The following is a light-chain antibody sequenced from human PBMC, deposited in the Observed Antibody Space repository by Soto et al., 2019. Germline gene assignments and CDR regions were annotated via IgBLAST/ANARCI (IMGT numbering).Light chain of an antibody. CDR1: QSVRNN. CDR2: YAS. J-gene: IGKJ5*01. Sequence: EIMMTQSPATLSVSPGERATLSCRASQSVRNNLAWYQQKPGQAPRLLIYYASTRATGGPARFSGSGSGTEFTLTISSLQSEDSALYYCQQYNNWPPITFGQGTRLEIK. V-gene: IGKV3-15*01. CDR3: QQYNNWPPIT.